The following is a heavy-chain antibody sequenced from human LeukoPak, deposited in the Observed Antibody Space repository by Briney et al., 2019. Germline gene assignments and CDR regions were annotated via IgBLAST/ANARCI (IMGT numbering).Heavy chain of an antibody. Sequence: GGSLRLSCAASGSTFSSYSMNWVRQAPGKGLEWVSSISSSSSYIYYADSVKGRFTISRDNAKNSLYLQMNSLRAEDTAVYYCARVRDDYGDYVFDYWGQGTLVTVSS. J-gene: IGHJ4*02. CDR3: ARVRDDYGDYVFDY. CDR1: GSTFSSYS. CDR2: ISSSSSYI. D-gene: IGHD4-17*01. V-gene: IGHV3-21*01.